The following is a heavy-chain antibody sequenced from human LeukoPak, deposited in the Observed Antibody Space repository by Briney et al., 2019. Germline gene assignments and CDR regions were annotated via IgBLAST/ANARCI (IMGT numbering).Heavy chain of an antibody. Sequence: GGSLRLSCAASGFTFNSYTMNWVRQAPGKGLEWVSSISSSSTYIYYADSVKGRFVISRDSANNSVYLQMNSLRAEDTAVYYCSRDGIFTGWGQGNLVTVSS. J-gene: IGHJ4*02. D-gene: IGHD3-3*01. CDR3: SRDGIFTG. V-gene: IGHV3-21*01. CDR1: GFTFNSYT. CDR2: ISSSSTYI.